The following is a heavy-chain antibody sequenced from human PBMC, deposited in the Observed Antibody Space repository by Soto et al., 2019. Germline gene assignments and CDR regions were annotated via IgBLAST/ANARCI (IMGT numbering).Heavy chain of an antibody. CDR2: INQSGST. Sequence: SETLSLTCAVYGGSFSGYYWSWIRQPPGKGLEWIGEINQSGSTNYNPSLKSRVTISVDTSKNQFSLKLSSVTAADTAVYYCVRHVFTTVVRGFITTFEYYSVMDGWGQGTTVTVSS. D-gene: IGHD3-10*01. CDR1: GGSFSGYY. V-gene: IGHV4-34*01. CDR3: VRHVFTTVVRGFITTFEYYSVMDG. J-gene: IGHJ6*02.